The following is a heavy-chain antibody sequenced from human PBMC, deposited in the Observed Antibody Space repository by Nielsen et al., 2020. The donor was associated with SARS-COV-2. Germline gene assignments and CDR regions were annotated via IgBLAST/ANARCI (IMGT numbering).Heavy chain of an antibody. Sequence: GGSLKISCAASGFPFSSLGMYWVRQAPGKGLEWVAVISFDGSNTYYADSVKGRFTISSDKFKNTLYLQMNSLRTEDTAVYYCAKSNVVRGIIGYYFEYWGRGTAVNVSS. D-gene: IGHD3-10*01. V-gene: IGHV3-30*18. CDR2: ISFDGSNT. J-gene: IGHJ4*02. CDR3: AKSNVVRGIIGYYFEY. CDR1: GFPFSSLG.